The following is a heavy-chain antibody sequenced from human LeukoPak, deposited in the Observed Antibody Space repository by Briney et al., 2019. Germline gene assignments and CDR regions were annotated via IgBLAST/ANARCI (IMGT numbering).Heavy chain of an antibody. J-gene: IGHJ6*03. CDR3: ARVMGDYSTPGNYYYMDV. D-gene: IGHD4-11*01. V-gene: IGHV3-64*01. Sequence: GGSLRLSCAASGFTFSSYAMHWVRQAPGKGLEYVSAISSNGGSTYYANSVKGRFTISRDNSKSTLYLQMGSLRAEDMAVYYCARVMGDYSTPGNYYYMDVWGKGTTVTVSS. CDR1: GFTFSSYA. CDR2: ISSNGGST.